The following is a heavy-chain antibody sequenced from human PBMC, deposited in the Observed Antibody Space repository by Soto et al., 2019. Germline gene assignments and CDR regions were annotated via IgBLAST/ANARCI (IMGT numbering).Heavy chain of an antibody. CDR3: ARVDFGGNSYYFDY. Sequence: PGGSLRLSCVASGFTFSDCVIHWVRQAPDKGLEWVAVVWFDGSIQYYGDSVKGRFTISRDNSNNTVDLQMNNLRAEDTAVYYCARVDFGGNSYYFDYWGQGTPVTVSS. V-gene: IGHV3-33*01. CDR2: VWFDGSIQ. J-gene: IGHJ4*02. CDR1: GFTFSDCV. D-gene: IGHD1-7*01.